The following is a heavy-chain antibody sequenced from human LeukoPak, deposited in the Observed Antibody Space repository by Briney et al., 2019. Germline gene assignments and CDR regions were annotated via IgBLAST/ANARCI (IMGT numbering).Heavy chain of an antibody. D-gene: IGHD6-19*01. CDR1: GFTFSSYA. V-gene: IGHV3-23*01. CDR3: AKMPVSYSSGWSNFDY. J-gene: IGHJ4*02. CDR2: ISGNGAST. Sequence: GGPLRLSCAASGFTFSSYAMSWVRQAPGKGLEWVSGISGNGASTYYADSVKGRFTISRDNSKNTLYLQMNSLRAEDTAVYYCAKMPVSYSSGWSNFDYWGQGTLVTVSS.